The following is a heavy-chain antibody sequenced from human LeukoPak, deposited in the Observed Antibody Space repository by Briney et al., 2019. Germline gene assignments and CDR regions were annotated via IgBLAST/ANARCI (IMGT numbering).Heavy chain of an antibody. V-gene: IGHV3-48*03. CDR2: ISSSGSTI. CDR1: GFTFSSYE. D-gene: IGHD4-23*01. CDR3: ARGGGGAFDF. J-gene: IGHJ3*01. Sequence: GGSLRLSCAASGFTFSSYEMNWVRQAPGKGLEWVSYISSSGSTIYYADSVKGRFTISRDNAKNSLYLQINTLRAEDTAIYYCARGGGGAFDFWGQGAMVTVSS.